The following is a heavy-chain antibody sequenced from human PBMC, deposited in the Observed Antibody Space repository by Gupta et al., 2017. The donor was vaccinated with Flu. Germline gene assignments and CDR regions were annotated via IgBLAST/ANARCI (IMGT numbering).Heavy chain of an antibody. Sequence: VRQAPGKGLVWIARISSDVSNTLYADSVKGRFAVSRDNANNTLYLQMSSLRVDDTAVYFCARGNYGDNNWLDTWGQGTLVTVSS. CDR2: ISSDVSNT. CDR3: ARGNYGDNNWLDT. D-gene: IGHD2-21*02. V-gene: IGHV3-74*03. J-gene: IGHJ5*02.